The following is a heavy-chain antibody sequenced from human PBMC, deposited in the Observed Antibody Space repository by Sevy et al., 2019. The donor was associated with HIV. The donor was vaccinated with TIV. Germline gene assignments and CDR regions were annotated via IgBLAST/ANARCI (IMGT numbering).Heavy chain of an antibody. D-gene: IGHD2-8*01. J-gene: IGHJ4*02. CDR3: AREGCTKPHDY. CDR2: LSFGCGEI. CDR1: GFTFSKYS. V-gene: IGHV3-23*01. Sequence: GGSLRLSCAASGFTFSKYSMSWVRQPPGKGLEWVSTLSFGCGEINYAGSVKGRFTISRDNSKGSVYLQMNNLRPEDTAVYYCAREGCTKPHDYWGQGTLVTVSS.